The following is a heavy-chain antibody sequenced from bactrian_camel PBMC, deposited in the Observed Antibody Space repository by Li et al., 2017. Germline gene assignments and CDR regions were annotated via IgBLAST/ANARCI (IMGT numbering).Heavy chain of an antibody. J-gene: IGHJ4*01. CDR1: GLVDSPRC. V-gene: IGHV3S53*01. Sequence: HVQLVESGGGSVEAGGSLRLSCEVIGLVDSPRCMGWFRLATGEERERVATIDSVGFTTYGDAVRGRFTISKGNDKTVYLEMNNLQPEDTAMYYCARKGRFGSCIDDMTAGDYWGQGTQVTVS. CDR3: ARKGRFGSCIDDMTAGDY. CDR2: IDSVGFT. D-gene: IGHD5*01.